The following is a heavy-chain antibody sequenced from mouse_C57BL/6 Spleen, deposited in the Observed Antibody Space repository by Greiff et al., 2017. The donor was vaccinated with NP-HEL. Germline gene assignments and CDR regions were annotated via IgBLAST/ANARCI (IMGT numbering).Heavy chain of an antibody. CDR3: AREDYDEDYKDY. Sequence: QVQLQQPGAELVKPGASVKVSCKASGYTFTGYWIAWVKQRPGHGLEWIGEILPGSGSTKYNEKFKGKATFTADTASNTAYMQLSSLTTEDSAIYYCAREDYDEDYKDYWGQGTTLTVSS. D-gene: IGHD2-4*01. CDR1: GYTFTGYW. CDR2: ILPGSGST. V-gene: IGHV1-9*01. J-gene: IGHJ2*01.